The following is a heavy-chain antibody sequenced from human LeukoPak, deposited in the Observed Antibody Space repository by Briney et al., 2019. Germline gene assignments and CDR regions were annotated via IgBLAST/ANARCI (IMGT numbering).Heavy chain of an antibody. CDR3: AREDRWTIPNYSYYYVDV. CDR2: IYHSGST. CDR1: GYSISSGYY. V-gene: IGHV4-38-2*02. J-gene: IGHJ6*03. Sequence: SETLSLTCTVSGYSISSGYYWGWIRQPPGKGLEWIGSIYHSGSTYYNPSLKSRVTMSVDTSKNQFSLKLTSVTAADTAVYYCAREDRWTIPNYSYYYVDVWGKGTTVTISS. D-gene: IGHD3/OR15-3a*01.